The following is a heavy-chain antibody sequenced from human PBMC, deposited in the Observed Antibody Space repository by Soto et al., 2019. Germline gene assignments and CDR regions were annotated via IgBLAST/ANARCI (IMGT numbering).Heavy chain of an antibody. D-gene: IGHD2-15*01. J-gene: IGHJ1*01. V-gene: IGHV1-46*01. CDR1: GYIFTAYS. Sequence: QVQLVQSGAEVKEPGASVKVSCKASGYIFTAYSMHWVRQAPGQGLEWMGVVNPSGGSTNYAQKFRGRITMTRDTSTSTVYMDLSSLTSEHTAVYYCAREENCSDGVCYSEYFQRWGQGTLVTVSS. CDR2: VNPSGGST. CDR3: AREENCSDGVCYSEYFQR.